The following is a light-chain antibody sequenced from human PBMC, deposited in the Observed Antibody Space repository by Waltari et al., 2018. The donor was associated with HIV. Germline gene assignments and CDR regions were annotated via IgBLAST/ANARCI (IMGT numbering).Light chain of an antibody. Sequence: QSALTQSASVSGSPGQSITISCTGTSSDVGAYTLVSWYQQHPGEVPKLLIYEVTKRPSGVSTRLSGSKSANTASLTISGLQAEDEADYYCCSYAGSGLVFGGGTKLTVL. J-gene: IGLJ3*02. CDR3: CSYAGSGLV. V-gene: IGLV2-23*02. CDR2: EVT. CDR1: SSDVGAYTL.